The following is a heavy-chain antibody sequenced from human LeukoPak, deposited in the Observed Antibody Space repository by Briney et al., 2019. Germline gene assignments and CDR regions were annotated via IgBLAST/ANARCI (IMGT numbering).Heavy chain of an antibody. J-gene: IGHJ4*02. CDR1: GGSISSSSYY. V-gene: IGHV4-39*07. Sequence: PSETLSLTCTVSGGSISSSSYYWGWIRQPPGKGLEWIGSIYYSGSTYYNPSLKSRVTISVDTSKNQFSLQLNSVTPEDTAVYYCARAPVFRVAGTYFDYWGQGTLVTVSS. CDR3: ARAPVFRVAGTYFDY. CDR2: IYYSGST. D-gene: IGHD6-19*01.